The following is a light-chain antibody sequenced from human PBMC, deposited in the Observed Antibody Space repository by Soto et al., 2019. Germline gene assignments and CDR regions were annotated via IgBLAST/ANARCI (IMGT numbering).Light chain of an antibody. CDR3: QSYDSTLSARYF. CDR1: SSNIGAGYD. CDR2: GNI. J-gene: IGLJ1*01. Sequence: QSVLTQPPSVSGAPGQRVTISCTGSSSNIGAGYDVHWYQQRPGTAPKLLIFGNINRPSGVPDRFSGSKSGTSDSLAITGLQAEDEGDYYFQSYDSTLSARYFFGTGTRSPS. V-gene: IGLV1-40*01.